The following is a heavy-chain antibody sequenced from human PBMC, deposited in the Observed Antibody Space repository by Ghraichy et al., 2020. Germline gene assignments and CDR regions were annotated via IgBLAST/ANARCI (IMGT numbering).Heavy chain of an antibody. Sequence: LTCAASGFNFTSSWMNWVRQAPGKELEWVAGIKPDGSENYHVDSVTGRFTISRDNDRNSLYLQMNSLRAEDTAFYYCTRDRAFKCFDYWGQGTLVTVSS. D-gene: IGHD3-10*01. CDR1: GFNFTSSW. J-gene: IGHJ4*02. CDR2: IKPDGSEN. V-gene: IGHV3-7*03. CDR3: TRDRAFKCFDY.